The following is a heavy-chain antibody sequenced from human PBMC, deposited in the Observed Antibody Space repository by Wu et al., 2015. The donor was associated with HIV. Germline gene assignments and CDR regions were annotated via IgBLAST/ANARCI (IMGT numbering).Heavy chain of an antibody. CDR3: ARGFTYGTVDF. V-gene: IGHV1-46*01. Sequence: QVQLVQSGAEVKKPGSSVKVSCKASGGTFSSYAISWVRQAPGQGLEWMGMINPDGGSTTYGQKFQDRVTVTRDTSTRTVYMELSSLRSEDTALYYCARGFTYGTVDFWGQGTLVTVSS. CDR2: INPDGGST. D-gene: IGHD3-10*01. J-gene: IGHJ4*02. CDR1: GGTFSSYA.